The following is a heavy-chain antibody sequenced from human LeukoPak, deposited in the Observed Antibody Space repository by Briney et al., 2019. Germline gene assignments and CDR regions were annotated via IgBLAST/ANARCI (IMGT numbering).Heavy chain of an antibody. CDR3: ARGGYYDILTGSKYYFDY. D-gene: IGHD3-9*01. V-gene: IGHV4-39*01. CDR2: IYYSGST. Sequence: PSETLSLTCTVSGGSISSSSYYWGWIRQPPGKGLEWIVSIYYSGSTYYNPSLKSRVTISVDTSKNQFSLKLSSVTAADTAVYYCARGGYYDILTGSKYYFDYWGQGTLVTVSS. CDR1: GGSISSSSYY. J-gene: IGHJ4*02.